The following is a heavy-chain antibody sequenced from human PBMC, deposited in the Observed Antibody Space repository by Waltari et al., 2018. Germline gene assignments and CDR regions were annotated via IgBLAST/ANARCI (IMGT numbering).Heavy chain of an antibody. CDR2: VYISGHN. J-gene: IGHJ5*02. CDR3: ARSGDFGDYDA. CDR1: GGSISNYY. V-gene: IGHV4-4*07. Sequence: QVQLQESGPGLVKPSETLSLTCSVSGGSISNYYWTWVRQSAGKGLEWFGRVYISGHNSYNPSLESRVTISLDTSSNEFSLKLRFVTAADTGVYFCARSGDFGDYDAWGQGTLVTVS. D-gene: IGHD2-21*02.